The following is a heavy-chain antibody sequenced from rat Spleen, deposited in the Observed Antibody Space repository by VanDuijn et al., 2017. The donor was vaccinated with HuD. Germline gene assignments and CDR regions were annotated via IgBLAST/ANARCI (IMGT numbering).Heavy chain of an antibody. CDR2: ISYDGSST. D-gene: IGHD1-6*01. V-gene: IGHV5-7*01. CDR1: GFTFSDYN. CDR3: ERQWDY. Sequence: EVQLVESGGGLVQPGRSLKLSCAASGFTFSDYNMAWVRQAPKKGLEWVATISYDGSSTYYRDSVKGRFTISRDNAKSTLYLQMDSLRSEDTATYYCERQWDYWGQGASVTVSS. J-gene: IGHJ4*01.